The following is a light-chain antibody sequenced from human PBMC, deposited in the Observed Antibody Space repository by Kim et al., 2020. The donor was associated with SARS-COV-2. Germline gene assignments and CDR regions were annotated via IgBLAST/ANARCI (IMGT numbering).Light chain of an antibody. CDR3: QAWDSSTVV. Sequence: SYELTQPPSVSVSPGQTASITCSGDKLGDKYACWYQQKPGQSPVLVIYQDSKRPSGIPERFSGSNSGNTATLTISGTQAMDEADYYSQAWDSSTVVFGVG. CDR2: QDS. J-gene: IGLJ2*01. V-gene: IGLV3-1*01. CDR1: KLGDKY.